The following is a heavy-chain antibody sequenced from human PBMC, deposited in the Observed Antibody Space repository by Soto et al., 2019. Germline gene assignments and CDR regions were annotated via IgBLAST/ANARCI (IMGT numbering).Heavy chain of an antibody. Sequence: QVQLVQSGAEVKKPGSSVKVSCKASGGTFSSYAISWVRQAPGQGLEWMGGIIPIFGTANYAQKFQGRVTITADESTSTAYMELSSLRSEATAVYYCARDPFGIAAAGSGWFDPWGQGTLVTVSS. V-gene: IGHV1-69*01. CDR2: IIPIFGTA. CDR1: GGTFSSYA. CDR3: ARDPFGIAAAGSGWFDP. D-gene: IGHD6-13*01. J-gene: IGHJ5*02.